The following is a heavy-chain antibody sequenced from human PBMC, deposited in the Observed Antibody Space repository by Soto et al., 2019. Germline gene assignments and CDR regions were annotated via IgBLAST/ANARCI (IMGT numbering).Heavy chain of an antibody. D-gene: IGHD3-3*01. Sequence: QVQLVQSGAEVKKPGSSVKVSCKASGGTFSSYAISWVRQAPGQGLEWMGGIIPIFGTANYAQKFQGRVTITADESTSTAYMELSSLRSEDRAVYYCASGLDDFWSGPIQQPKYYFDYWGQGTLVTVSS. CDR3: ASGLDDFWSGPIQQPKYYFDY. CDR2: IIPIFGTA. CDR1: GGTFSSYA. V-gene: IGHV1-69*01. J-gene: IGHJ4*02.